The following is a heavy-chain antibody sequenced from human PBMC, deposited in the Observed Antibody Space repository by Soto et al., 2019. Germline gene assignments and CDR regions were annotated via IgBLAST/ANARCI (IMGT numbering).Heavy chain of an antibody. CDR3: AKDQSASSNCYHGVDV. V-gene: IGHV1-46*01. CDR2: IDPSGGGT. D-gene: IGHD6-6*01. Sequence: ASVKVSCKASGYTFTSYYMHWVRQAPGQGLEWMGIIDPSGGGTSYAQKFQGRLTMTRDTSTSTVYMELSSLRSEDTAVYYCAKDQSASSNCYHGVDVGGTGTTVTVSS. J-gene: IGHJ6*04. CDR1: GYTFTSYY.